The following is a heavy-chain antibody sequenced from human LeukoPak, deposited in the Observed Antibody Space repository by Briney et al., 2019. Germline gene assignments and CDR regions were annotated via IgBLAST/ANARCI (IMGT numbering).Heavy chain of an antibody. Sequence: PGRSLRLSCAASGFTFSSYGMHCVRQAPGKGLEWVAVIWYDGSNKYYADSVKGRFTISRDNSKNTLYLQMNSLRAEDTAVYYCARMYSSGWVWEIDPWGQGTLVTVSS. V-gene: IGHV3-33*01. CDR2: IWYDGSNK. J-gene: IGHJ5*02. CDR1: GFTFSSYG. D-gene: IGHD6-19*01. CDR3: ARMYSSGWVWEIDP.